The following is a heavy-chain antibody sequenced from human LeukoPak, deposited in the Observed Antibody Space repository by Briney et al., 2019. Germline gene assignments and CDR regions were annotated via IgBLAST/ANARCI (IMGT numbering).Heavy chain of an antibody. J-gene: IGHJ4*02. CDR1: GASISSYY. V-gene: IGHV4-59*01. CDR2: LHNSVST. D-gene: IGHD4-17*01. CDR3: ARGYKRTTVTTCHFDY. Sequence: SETLSLTCTVSGASISSYYWSWIRQPPGKGLEWIGYLHNSVSTTYNPSLKSRVTISVDTSKNQFSLRLSSVTAADTALYYCARGYKRTTVTTCHFDYWGQGTLVTVSS.